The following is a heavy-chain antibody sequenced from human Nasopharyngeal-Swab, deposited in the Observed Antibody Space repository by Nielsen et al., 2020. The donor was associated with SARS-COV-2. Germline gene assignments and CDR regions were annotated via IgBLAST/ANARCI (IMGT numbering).Heavy chain of an antibody. D-gene: IGHD3-16*01. V-gene: IGHV3-30*18. CDR2: ISYDGSNK. Sequence: GESLKISCAASGFTFSSYGMHWVRQAPGKGLEWVAVISYDGSNKYYADSVKGRFTTSRDNSKNTLYLQMNSLRAEDTAVYYCAKIGGDSTELRAFDIWGQETMVTVSS. J-gene: IGHJ3*02. CDR1: GFTFSSYG. CDR3: AKIGGDSTELRAFDI.